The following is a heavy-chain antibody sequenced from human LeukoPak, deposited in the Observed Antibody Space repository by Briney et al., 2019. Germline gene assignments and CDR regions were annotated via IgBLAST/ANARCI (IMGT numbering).Heavy chain of an antibody. Sequence: ASVKVSCKASGYTFTGYYMHWVRQAPGQGLEWMGWINPNSGGTNYAQKFQGRVTMTRDTSISTAYMELSRLRSDDTAVYYCARALTTVTTSPPDYWGQGTLVTVSS. CDR1: GYTFTGYY. D-gene: IGHD4-17*01. CDR3: ARALTTVTTSPPDY. V-gene: IGHV1-2*02. J-gene: IGHJ4*02. CDR2: INPNSGGT.